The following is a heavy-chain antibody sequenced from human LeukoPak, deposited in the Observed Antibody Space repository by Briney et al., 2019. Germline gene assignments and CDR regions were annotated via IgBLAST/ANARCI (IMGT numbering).Heavy chain of an antibody. CDR3: ARASPLYYYYGMDV. CDR1: GYTFTSYD. D-gene: IGHD6-6*01. V-gene: IGHV1-8*01. J-gene: IGHJ6*02. Sequence: GASVKVSCKASGYTFTSYDINWVRQATGQGLEWMGWMNPNSGNTGYAQKFQGRVTMTRNTSISTAYMELSSLRSEDTAVYYCARASPLYYYYGMDVWGQGTTVTVSS. CDR2: MNPNSGNT.